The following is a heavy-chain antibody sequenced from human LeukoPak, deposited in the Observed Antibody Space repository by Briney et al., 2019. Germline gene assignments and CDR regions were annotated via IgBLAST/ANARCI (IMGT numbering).Heavy chain of an antibody. CDR1: GFSFSSYA. Sequence: PGGSLRLSCAASGFSFSSYAMSRVRQAPGKGLEWVSGISGSGGSTYYADSVKGRFTISRDNSKNTLYLQMNSLRAEDTAVYYCAKDRPMIVLVTYYFDYWGQGTLVTVSS. CDR3: AKDRPMIVLVTYYFDY. D-gene: IGHD3-22*01. V-gene: IGHV3-23*01. J-gene: IGHJ4*02. CDR2: ISGSGGST.